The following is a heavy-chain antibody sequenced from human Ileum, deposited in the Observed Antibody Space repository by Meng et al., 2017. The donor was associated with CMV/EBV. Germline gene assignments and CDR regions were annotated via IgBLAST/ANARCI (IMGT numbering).Heavy chain of an antibody. Sequence: GESLKISCAGSGFTFSNYAMNWVRQAPGKGLVWVSRINSDGSSTSYADSVKGRFTISRDNSKNTLYLQMNSLRAEDTAVYYCAANFGLLGGYGMDVWGQGTTVTVSS. V-gene: IGHV3-74*01. CDR2: INSDGSST. CDR1: GFTFSNYA. J-gene: IGHJ6*02. CDR3: AANFGLLGGYGMDV. D-gene: IGHD4/OR15-4a*01.